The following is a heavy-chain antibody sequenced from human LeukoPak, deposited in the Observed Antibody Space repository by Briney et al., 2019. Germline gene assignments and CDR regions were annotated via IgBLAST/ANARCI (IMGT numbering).Heavy chain of an antibody. Sequence: PGGSLRLSCAASGSTFGSYAMAWVRQAPGKGLEFVSSISSSVSSGGGITYYADSVKGRLTISRDNSKNTVYLQMNSLRAEDTAVYYCAKDPSVVGANVGDYWGQGTLVTVSS. CDR1: GSTFGSYA. V-gene: IGHV3-23*01. J-gene: IGHJ4*02. CDR3: AKDPSVVGANVGDY. D-gene: IGHD1-26*01. CDR2: ISSSVSSGGGIT.